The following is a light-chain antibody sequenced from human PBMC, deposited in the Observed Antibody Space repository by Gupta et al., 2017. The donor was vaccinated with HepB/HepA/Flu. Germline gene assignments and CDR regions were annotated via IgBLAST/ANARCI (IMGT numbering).Light chain of an antibody. CDR3: SSYTSSSYVV. CDR2: DVS. Sequence: QSALTQPASASGAPGQSIPLSCTGTSSDVGGYNYVSWYQQPPGKAHNLMIYDVSKRPSGVSNRFSGSKAGNTASLTISGLQAEDEADYYCSSYTSSSYVVFGGGTKLTVL. CDR1: SSDVGGYNY. V-gene: IGLV2-14*01. J-gene: IGLJ2*01.